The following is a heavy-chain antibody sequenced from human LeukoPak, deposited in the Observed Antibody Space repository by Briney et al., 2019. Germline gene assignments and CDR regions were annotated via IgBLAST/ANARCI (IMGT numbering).Heavy chain of an antibody. Sequence: SETLSLTCTVSGGSITSYYWSWIRQPPGKGLEWIGYIYYSGNTNYNPSLKCRLTMSADRSRNQFSLELTSVTAADTAVYYCARINWNYFDYWGQGILVTVSS. CDR2: IYYSGNT. J-gene: IGHJ4*02. D-gene: IGHD1-20*01. CDR3: ARINWNYFDY. V-gene: IGHV4-59*08. CDR1: GGSITSYY.